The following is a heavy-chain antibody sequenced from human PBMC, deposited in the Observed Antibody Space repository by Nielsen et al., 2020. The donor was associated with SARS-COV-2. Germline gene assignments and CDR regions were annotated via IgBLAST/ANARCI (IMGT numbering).Heavy chain of an antibody. CDR1: GYTFTSYA. J-gene: IGHJ6*02. CDR2: INAGNGNT. V-gene: IGHV1-3*01. Sequence: ASVKVSCKASGYTFTSYAMHWVRQAPGQRLEWMGWINAGNGNTKYSQKFQGRVTITRDTSASTAYMELSSLRSEDTAVYYCARDVPVSTGSGWDYGMDVWGQGTTVTVSS. D-gene: IGHD6-19*01. CDR3: ARDVPVSTGSGWDYGMDV.